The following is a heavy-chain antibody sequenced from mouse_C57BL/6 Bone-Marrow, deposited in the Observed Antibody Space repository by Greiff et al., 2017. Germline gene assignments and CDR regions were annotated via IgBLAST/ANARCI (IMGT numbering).Heavy chain of an antibody. CDR1: GYTFTSYT. Sequence: VKLMESGAELARPGASVKMSCKASGYTFTSYTMHWVKQRPGQGLEWIGYINPSSGYTKYNQKFKDKATFTADKSSSTAYMQLSSLTSEDSAVYYCARRNYAMDYWGQGTSVTVSS. CDR2: INPSSGYT. V-gene: IGHV1-4*01. CDR3: ARRNYAMDY. J-gene: IGHJ4*01.